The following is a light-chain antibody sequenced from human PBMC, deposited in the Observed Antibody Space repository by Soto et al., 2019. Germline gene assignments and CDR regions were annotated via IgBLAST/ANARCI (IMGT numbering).Light chain of an antibody. CDR2: NAS. CDR1: QSVRSY. Sequence: EIVLTQSPATLSLSPGERATLSCRASQSVRSYLAWYQQKPGQAPRVLIYNASNRATGIPARFSGSGSGTDFTLTISSLEPEEFAVYYCQQRTNWPTFGGGTKVESK. CDR3: QQRTNWPT. V-gene: IGKV3-11*01. J-gene: IGKJ4*01.